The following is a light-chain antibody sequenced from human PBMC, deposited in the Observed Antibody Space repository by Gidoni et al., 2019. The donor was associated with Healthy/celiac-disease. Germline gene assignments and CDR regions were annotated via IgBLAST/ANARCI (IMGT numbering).Light chain of an antibody. CDR1: QGISSY. Sequence: DIPFTHSPSFLSAYVGHRVTITCRASQGISSYLAWYQQKPGKAPQLLIYAASTLQSGVPPRFSGSGSGTEFTLTISSLQPEDFATYYCQQLNSYPWTFGQGTKVEI. CDR3: QQLNSYPWT. J-gene: IGKJ1*01. V-gene: IGKV1-9*01. CDR2: AAS.